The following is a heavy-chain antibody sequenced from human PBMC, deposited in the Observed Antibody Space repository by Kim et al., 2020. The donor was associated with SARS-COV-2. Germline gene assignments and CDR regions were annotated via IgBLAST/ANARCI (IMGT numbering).Heavy chain of an antibody. D-gene: IGHD3-22*01. J-gene: IGHJ4*02. Sequence: GGSLRLSCAASGFTFSSYSMNWVRQAPGKGLEWVSSISSSSSYIYYADSVKGRFTISRDNAKNSLYLQMNSLRAEDTAVYYCASSPYDSSGYCDYWGQGTLVTVSS. V-gene: IGHV3-21*01. CDR1: GFTFSSYS. CDR3: ASSPYDSSGYCDY. CDR2: ISSSSSYI.